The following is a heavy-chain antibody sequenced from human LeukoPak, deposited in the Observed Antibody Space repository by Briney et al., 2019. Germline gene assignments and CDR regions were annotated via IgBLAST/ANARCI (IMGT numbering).Heavy chain of an antibody. D-gene: IGHD6-19*01. CDR3: ARESSSGWNSFDF. Sequence: SETLSLTCAVYGGSFSGYYWSWIRQPPGKGLEWIGEINHSGGTNYNPSPKSRVTISVDASNNQFSLKLSSVTAADTAVYYCARESSSGWNSFDFWGLGTLVAVSS. CDR2: INHSGGT. CDR1: GGSFSGYY. J-gene: IGHJ4*02. V-gene: IGHV4-34*01.